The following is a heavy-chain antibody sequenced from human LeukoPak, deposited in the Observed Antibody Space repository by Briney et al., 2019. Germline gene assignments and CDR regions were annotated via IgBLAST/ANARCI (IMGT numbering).Heavy chain of an antibody. J-gene: IGHJ4*02. CDR1: GFTVSSNY. CDR2: ISFDGTT. CDR3: ARDEGVSFDY. V-gene: IGHV3-66*01. Sequence: GGSLRLSCAASGFTVSSNYMSWVRQAPGKGLEWVSVISFDGTTYYADSVKGRFSISRDNAKNSLYLQMNSLRAEDTAVYYCARDEGVSFDYWGQGTLVTVSS.